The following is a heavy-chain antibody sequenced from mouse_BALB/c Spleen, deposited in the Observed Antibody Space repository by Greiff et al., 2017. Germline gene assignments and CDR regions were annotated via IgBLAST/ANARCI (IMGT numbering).Heavy chain of an antibody. Sequence: QVQLQQSGAELVRPGVSVKISCKGSGYTFTDYAMHWVKQSHAKSLEWIGVISTYYGDASYNQKFKGKATMTVDKSSSTAYMELARLTSEDSAIYYCARLVRAMDYWGQGTSVTVSS. D-gene: IGHD2-10*02. CDR3: ARLVRAMDY. CDR2: ISTYYGDA. V-gene: IGHV1S137*01. J-gene: IGHJ4*01. CDR1: GYTFTDYA.